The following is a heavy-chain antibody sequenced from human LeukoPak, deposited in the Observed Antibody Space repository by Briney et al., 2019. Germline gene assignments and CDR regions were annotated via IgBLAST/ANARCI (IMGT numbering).Heavy chain of an antibody. CDR2: ISSSSSYI. CDR1: GFTFSSYW. J-gene: IGHJ6*02. V-gene: IGHV3-21*01. CDR3: ARDYCSSTSCYEPLYYGMDV. Sequence: GGSLRLSCAASGFTFSSYWMSWVRQAPGKGLEWVSSISSSSSYIYYADSVKGRFTISRDNAKNSLYLQMNSLRAEDTAVYYCARDYCSSTSCYEPLYYGMDVWGQGTTVTVSS. D-gene: IGHD2-2*01.